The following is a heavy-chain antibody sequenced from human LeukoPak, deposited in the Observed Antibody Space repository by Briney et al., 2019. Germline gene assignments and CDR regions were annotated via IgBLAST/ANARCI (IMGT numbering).Heavy chain of an antibody. J-gene: IGHJ4*02. CDR2: INPSGGST. D-gene: IGHD2-2*01. CDR3: AKDLFYIVVVPAACFDY. V-gene: IGHV1-46*01. Sequence: ASVKVSCKASGYTFTSYYMHWVRQAPGQGLEWMGIINPSGGSTSYAQKFQGRVTMTRDTSTSTVYMELSSLRAEDTAVYYCAKDLFYIVVVPAACFDYWGQGTLVTVSS. CDR1: GYTFTSYY.